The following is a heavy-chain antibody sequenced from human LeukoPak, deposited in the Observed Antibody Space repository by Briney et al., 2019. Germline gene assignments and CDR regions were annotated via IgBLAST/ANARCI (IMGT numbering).Heavy chain of an antibody. CDR1: GFTFSSYA. V-gene: IGHV3-30-3*01. D-gene: IGHD3-22*01. CDR3: ARDRYYDSSGYYYP. Sequence: GGSLRLSCAASGFTFSSYAMHWVRQAPGKGLEWVAVISYDGSNKYYADSVKGRFTIPRDNSKNTLYLQMNSLRAEDTAVYYCARDRYYDSSGYYYPWGQGTLVTVSS. J-gene: IGHJ5*02. CDR2: ISYDGSNK.